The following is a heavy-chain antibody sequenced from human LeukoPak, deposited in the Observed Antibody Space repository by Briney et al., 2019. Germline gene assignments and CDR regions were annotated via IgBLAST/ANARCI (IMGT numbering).Heavy chain of an antibody. J-gene: IGHJ4*02. CDR3: ARDHRRYCSSTSSYSGEDY. Sequence: ASVKVSCKASGYTFTSYGISWVRQAPGQGLEWMGWISAYNGNTNYAQKLQGRVTMTTDTSTSTAYMELRSLRSDDTAVYYCARDHRRYCSSTSSYSGEDYWGQGTLVTVSS. D-gene: IGHD2-2*02. CDR1: GYTFTSYG. V-gene: IGHV1-18*01. CDR2: ISAYNGNT.